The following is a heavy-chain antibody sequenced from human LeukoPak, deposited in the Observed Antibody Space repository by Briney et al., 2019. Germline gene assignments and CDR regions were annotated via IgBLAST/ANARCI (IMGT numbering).Heavy chain of an antibody. CDR1: GYTFTSYG. Sequence: ASVKVSCKASGYTFTSYGISWVRQAPGQGLEWMGWISAYNGNTNYAQKLQGRVTMTTDTSTSTAYMELRSLRSEDTAVYYCARGSVYSSSWYGAFDIWGQVTMVTVSS. CDR2: ISAYNGNT. CDR3: ARGSVYSSSWYGAFDI. V-gene: IGHV1-18*01. D-gene: IGHD6-13*01. J-gene: IGHJ3*02.